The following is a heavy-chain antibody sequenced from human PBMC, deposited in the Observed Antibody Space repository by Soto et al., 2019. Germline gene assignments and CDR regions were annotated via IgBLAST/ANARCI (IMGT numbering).Heavy chain of an antibody. V-gene: IGHV1-69*01. D-gene: IGHD3-10*01. Sequence: QVQLVQSGAEVKKPGSSVKVSCKASGGTFSSYAISWVRQAPGQGLEWMGGIIPIFGTANYAQKFQGRVTITGDESTSTADMELSSLRSEDTAAYYCARDRRYYGSWSYYNSYYYGMDVWGQGSTVTVSS. CDR3: ARDRRYYGSWSYYNSYYYGMDV. CDR2: IIPIFGTA. CDR1: GGTFSSYA. J-gene: IGHJ6*02.